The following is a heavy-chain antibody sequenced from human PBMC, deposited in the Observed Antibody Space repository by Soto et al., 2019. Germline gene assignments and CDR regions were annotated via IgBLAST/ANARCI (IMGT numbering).Heavy chain of an antibody. CDR1: GFTFSSYA. CDR3: AKGFTVSTVLAFDY. V-gene: IGHV3-23*01. CDR2: ISGSGGST. D-gene: IGHD3-3*02. Sequence: RGSLRLSCAASGFTFSSYAMSWVRQAPGKGLEWVSAISGSGGSTYYADSVKGRFTISRDNSKNTLYLQMNSLRAEDTAVYYCAKGFTVSTVLAFDYWGQGTLVTVSS. J-gene: IGHJ4*02.